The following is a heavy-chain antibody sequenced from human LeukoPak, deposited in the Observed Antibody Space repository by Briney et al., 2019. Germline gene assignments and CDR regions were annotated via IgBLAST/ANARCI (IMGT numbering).Heavy chain of an antibody. Sequence: GGSLRLSCAASGFTFSSYAMSWVRQAPGKGLEWVSAISGSGDSTNYADSVKGRFTISRDNAKNSLYLQMNSLRAEDTAVYYCAREPYSYGFDYWGQGTLVTVSS. V-gene: IGHV3-23*01. CDR3: AREPYSYGFDY. CDR2: ISGSGDST. J-gene: IGHJ4*02. D-gene: IGHD5-18*01. CDR1: GFTFSSYA.